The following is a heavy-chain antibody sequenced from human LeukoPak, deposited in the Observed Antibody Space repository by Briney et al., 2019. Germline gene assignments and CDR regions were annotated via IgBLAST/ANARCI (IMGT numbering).Heavy chain of an antibody. CDR3: ARDPAPATGAFDI. CDR1: GGSISSNY. J-gene: IGHJ3*02. CDR2: IFNIGGT. Sequence: PGGALRLSCAAAGGSISSNYMKWGRRAPGKGLEGGSVIFNIGGTYYADSVKGRFTISRDTSKNTLYLQMNSLRVDDTAVYYCARDPAPATGAFDIWGQGTMVIIS. D-gene: IGHD1-1*01. V-gene: IGHV3-53*01.